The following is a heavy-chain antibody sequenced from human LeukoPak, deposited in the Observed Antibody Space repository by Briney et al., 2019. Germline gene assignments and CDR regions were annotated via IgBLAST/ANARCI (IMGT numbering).Heavy chain of an antibody. Sequence: GGSLRLSCAVSGITLSDHYMDWVRQAPGKGLEWVGRTRNKVSSYTTEDAASVKGRFTISGDDSKSSLHLQMNSLKTEDTAVYYCAIYLYGYPYWGQGTLVTVSS. V-gene: IGHV3-72*01. J-gene: IGHJ4*02. CDR2: TRNKVSSYTT. CDR1: GITLSDHY. CDR3: AIYLYGYPY. D-gene: IGHD5-18*01.